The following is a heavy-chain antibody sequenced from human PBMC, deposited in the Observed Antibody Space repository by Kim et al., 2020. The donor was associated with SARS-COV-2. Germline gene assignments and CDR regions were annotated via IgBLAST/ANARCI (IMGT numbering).Heavy chain of an antibody. Sequence: SETLSLTCTVSGGSVSGYRWNWIRQSAGKGLEWIGRIFDSGSTDYNPSLKSRVTMSIDMSKNQFSLKLNSVTAADTAVYYCARKSDGYWVFDYWGQGTLV. CDR3: ARKSDGYWVFDY. CDR2: IFDSGST. V-gene: IGHV4-4*07. J-gene: IGHJ4*02. CDR1: GGSVSGYR. D-gene: IGHD6-25*01.